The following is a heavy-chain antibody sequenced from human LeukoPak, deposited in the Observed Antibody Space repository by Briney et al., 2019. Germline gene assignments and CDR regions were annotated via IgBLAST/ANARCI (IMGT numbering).Heavy chain of an antibody. D-gene: IGHD6-13*01. V-gene: IGHV1-69*05. CDR2: IIPIFGTA. CDR1: GGTFSSYA. J-gene: IGHJ4*02. CDR3: ARGGPGIAAAGTTY. Sequence: GSSVKVSCKASGGTFSSYAISWVRQAPGQGLEWMGGIIPIFGTANYAQKFQGRVTITTDESTSTAYVELSSLRSEDTAVYYCARGGPGIAAAGTTYWGQGTLVTVSS.